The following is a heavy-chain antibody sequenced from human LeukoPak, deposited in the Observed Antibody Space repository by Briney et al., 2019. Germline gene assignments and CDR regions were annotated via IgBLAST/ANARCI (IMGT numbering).Heavy chain of an antibody. CDR1: GFTFSSYS. D-gene: IGHD5-18*01. V-gene: IGHV3-66*02. Sequence: HPGGSLRLSCAASGFTFSSYSMSWVRQAPGKGLEWVSVIYSGGSTYYADSVKGRFTISRDNSKNTLYLQMNSLRAEDTAVYYCARDLRPDGYWTLDSWGQGTLVTVSS. J-gene: IGHJ5*01. CDR3: ARDLRPDGYWTLDS. CDR2: IYSGGST.